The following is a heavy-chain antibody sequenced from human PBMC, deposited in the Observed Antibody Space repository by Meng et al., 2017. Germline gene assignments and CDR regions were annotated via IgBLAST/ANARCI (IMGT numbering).Heavy chain of an antibody. V-gene: IGHV4-4*02. Sequence: QVSLLQSVAALCEPSWPLHPPCAVSCGSISSKNWWSWVRQPLGKGLEWNGEVYHNGNANYNPSLKSRVTISVDKSKNQFSPKLIFVAAADTAIYYCARELDAVGVTAYDLWGQGTLVTVSS. D-gene: IGHD2-21*02. CDR1: CGSISSKNW. CDR2: VYHNGNA. J-gene: IGHJ4*02. CDR3: ARELDAVGVTAYDL.